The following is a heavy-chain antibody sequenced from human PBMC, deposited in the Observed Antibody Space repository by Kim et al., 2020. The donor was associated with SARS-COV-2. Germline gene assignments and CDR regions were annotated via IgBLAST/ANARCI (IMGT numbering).Heavy chain of an antibody. D-gene: IGHD3-22*01. Sequence: GGSLRLSCAASGFTFSSYAMHWVRQAPGKGLEWVAVISYDGSNKYYADSVKGRFTISRDNSKNTLYLQMNSLRAEDTAVYYCARDQEYYDSSGYYGYWGQGTLVTVSS. J-gene: IGHJ4*02. CDR2: ISYDGSNK. CDR3: ARDQEYYDSSGYYGY. CDR1: GFTFSSYA. V-gene: IGHV3-30*04.